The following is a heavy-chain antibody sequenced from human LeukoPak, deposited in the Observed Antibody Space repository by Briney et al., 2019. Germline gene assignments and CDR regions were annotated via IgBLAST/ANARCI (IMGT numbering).Heavy chain of an antibody. Sequence: SETLSLTCSVSDSSMSLLYWGWIRQPPGKALEWIGNVYHSGSTNYNPSLKTRASLSVDTSRNQFFLTLRSVTAADTAMYFCVRWLQPRGFDSWGQGTLVSVSS. D-gene: IGHD6-19*01. V-gene: IGHV4-59*08. CDR2: VYHSGST. J-gene: IGHJ5*01. CDR1: DSSMSLLY. CDR3: VRWLQPRGFDS.